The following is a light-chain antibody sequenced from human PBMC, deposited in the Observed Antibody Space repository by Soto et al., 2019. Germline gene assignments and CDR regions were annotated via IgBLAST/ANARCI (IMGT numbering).Light chain of an antibody. J-gene: IGKJ2*01. V-gene: IGKV1-5*03. CDR1: QNVNNW. CDR3: QHYDVYPYT. CDR2: QAS. Sequence: DIQMTQSPSTLSAFVGDRVTITCRASQNVNNWLAWYQQKPGKVPNLLIFQASTLETGVPSRFSGSGSGTEFNLSISSLQPDDFATYYCQHYDVYPYTFGQGTKLEIK.